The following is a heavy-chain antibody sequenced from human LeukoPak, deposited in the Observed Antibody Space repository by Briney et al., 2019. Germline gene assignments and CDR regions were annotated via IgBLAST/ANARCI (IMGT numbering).Heavy chain of an antibody. V-gene: IGHV3-21*06. CDR3: ATGLVAH. Sequence: MSGGSLRLSCAASRITFSNYTMNWFRQAPGKGLEWVSTISGSSSRIYYTESVKGRFTVSRDNAKNSLHLQMTSLRVDDTATYYCATGLVAHWGQRTLVTVSS. CDR1: RITFSNYT. D-gene: IGHD6-6*01. J-gene: IGHJ4*02. CDR2: ISGSSSRI.